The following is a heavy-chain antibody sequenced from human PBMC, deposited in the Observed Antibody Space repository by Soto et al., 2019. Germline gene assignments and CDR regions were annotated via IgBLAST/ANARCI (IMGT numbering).Heavy chain of an antibody. D-gene: IGHD2-8*01. CDR3: ARDMHAGFTHCFDP. Sequence: SETLSLTCIVYGGSITSYHRSWIRQFPGKGLEWIACTSYTENTNFYPSLQSRVTISIDTSKNQLSLKMPSMTAADTAVDYCARDMHAGFTHCFDPWGQGTLVTVSS. CDR2: TSYTENT. J-gene: IGHJ5*02. V-gene: IGHV4-59*01. CDR1: GGSITSYH.